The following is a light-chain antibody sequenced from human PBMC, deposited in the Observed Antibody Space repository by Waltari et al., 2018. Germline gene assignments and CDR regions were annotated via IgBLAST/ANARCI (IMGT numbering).Light chain of an antibody. CDR2: GAS. V-gene: IGKV3-20*01. J-gene: IGKJ1*01. Sequence: EIVLTQSPGTLSLSPGERATLACRASQSVGRSLAWYQQKPGRAPRLLIFGASSRATGIPDRCSGSGSGTDFSLTISRLEPEDCAVYYCQHYVRLPATFGQGTKVEIK. CDR3: QHYVRLPAT. CDR1: QSVGRS.